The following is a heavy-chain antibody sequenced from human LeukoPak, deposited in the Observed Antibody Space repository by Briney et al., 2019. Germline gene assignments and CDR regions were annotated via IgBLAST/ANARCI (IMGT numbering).Heavy chain of an antibody. V-gene: IGHV1-69*01. CDR3: ARDPLGHCSSSNCYTRMEFDY. Sequence: SVKVSCKASGGIFSTYGFHWVRQAPGQGLEWLGGIIPIFHTSHYARKFQDRVMISADESTSTVYMELSSLRSEDTAVYYCARDPLGHCSSSNCYTRMEFDYWGQGTLVTVSS. D-gene: IGHD2-2*02. J-gene: IGHJ4*02. CDR2: IIPIFHTS. CDR1: GGIFSTYG.